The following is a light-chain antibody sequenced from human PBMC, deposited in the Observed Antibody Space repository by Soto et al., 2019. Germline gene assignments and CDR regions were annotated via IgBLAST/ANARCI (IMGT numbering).Light chain of an antibody. CDR3: HHYET. Sequence: DIVLTQSPGTLSLSPGERATLYCRASQSVSRSYLGWYQQKPGQAPRLLMYGASIRAAGVPDRFSGSGSGTEFTLTISRLEPEDFTVYYCHHYETFGQGTKGDIK. V-gene: IGKV3-20*01. J-gene: IGKJ1*01. CDR1: QSVSRSY. CDR2: GAS.